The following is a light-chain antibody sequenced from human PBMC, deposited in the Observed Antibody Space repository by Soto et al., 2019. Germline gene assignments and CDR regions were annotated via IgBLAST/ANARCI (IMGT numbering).Light chain of an antibody. V-gene: IGKV1-33*01. Sequence: TKSVAAVSASVSATVTITCQASHDINTYLHWYQQKLGKAPKLLIYDASNLETGVPSRFSGSGSGTEFTLTISSLQPDDFATYYCQQYNSYWTFGQGAKV. J-gene: IGKJ1*01. CDR3: QQYNSYWT. CDR2: DAS. CDR1: HDINTY.